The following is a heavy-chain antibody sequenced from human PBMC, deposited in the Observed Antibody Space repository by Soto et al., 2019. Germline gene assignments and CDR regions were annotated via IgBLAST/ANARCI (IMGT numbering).Heavy chain of an antibody. CDR1: GFTFSNAW. J-gene: IGHJ4*02. Sequence: GGSLRLSCAASGFTFSNAWMSWVRQAPGKGLEWVGRIKSKTDGGTTDYAAPVKGRFTISRDDSKNTLYLQMNSLKTEDTAVYYCAKDGGYYSNYFDYWGQGTLVTVSS. D-gene: IGHD4-4*01. V-gene: IGHV3-15*01. CDR3: AKDGGYYSNYFDY. CDR2: IKSKTDGGTT.